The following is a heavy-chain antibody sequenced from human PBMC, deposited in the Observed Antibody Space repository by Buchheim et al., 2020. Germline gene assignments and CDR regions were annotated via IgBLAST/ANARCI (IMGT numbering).Heavy chain of an antibody. D-gene: IGHD6-6*01. V-gene: IGHV3-48*01. CDR3: ARDPGVRSSYFFDS. CDR1: GFTFSSYS. J-gene: IGHJ4*02. Sequence: EVQLVESGGGLVQPGGSLRLSCEVSGFTFSSYSMNWVRQAPGKGLEWVSYISSSSRTIYYADSVKGRFTISRNNAKNSLYPQIHSLRAADTAVYFCARDPGVRSSYFFDSWGQGTL. CDR2: ISSSSRTI.